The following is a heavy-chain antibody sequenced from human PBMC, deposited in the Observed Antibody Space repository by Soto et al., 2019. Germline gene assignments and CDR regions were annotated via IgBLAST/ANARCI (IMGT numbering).Heavy chain of an antibody. V-gene: IGHV4-34*01. Sequence: SETLSLTCAVYGGSFSGYYWSWIRQPPGKGLEWIGEINHSGSTNYNPSLKSRVTISVDTSKNQFSLKLSSVTAADTAVYYCARGGGYCSGGSCYRFLNWFDPWGQGTLVTVSS. D-gene: IGHD2-15*01. CDR2: INHSGST. CDR1: GGSFSGYY. CDR3: ARGGGYCSGGSCYRFLNWFDP. J-gene: IGHJ5*02.